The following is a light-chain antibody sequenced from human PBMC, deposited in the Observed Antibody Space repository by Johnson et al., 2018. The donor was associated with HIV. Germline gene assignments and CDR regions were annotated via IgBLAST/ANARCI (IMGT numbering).Light chain of an antibody. CDR3: GTWDTSLIAGGV. CDR1: SSNIANKY. Sequence: HSVLTQPPSVSAAPGQKVTISCSGSSSNIANKYVSWYQHLPGTAPKLLIYENTRRPSGIPDRFSGSKSGTSATLGITGLQTGDEADYYCGTWDTSLIAGGVFGSGTKVTVL. J-gene: IGLJ1*01. CDR2: ENT. V-gene: IGLV1-51*02.